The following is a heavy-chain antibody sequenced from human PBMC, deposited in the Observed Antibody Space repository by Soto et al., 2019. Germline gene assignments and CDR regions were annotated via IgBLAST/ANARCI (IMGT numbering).Heavy chain of an antibody. J-gene: IGHJ4*02. Sequence: LRLSCAASGFTFSSYAMSWVRQAPGKGLEWVSAISGSGGSTYYADSVKGRFTISRDNSKNTLYLQMNSLRAEDTAVYYCAKDGYSGYDYTEDFDYWGQGTLVTVSS. D-gene: IGHD5-12*01. V-gene: IGHV3-23*01. CDR2: ISGSGGST. CDR3: AKDGYSGYDYTEDFDY. CDR1: GFTFSSYA.